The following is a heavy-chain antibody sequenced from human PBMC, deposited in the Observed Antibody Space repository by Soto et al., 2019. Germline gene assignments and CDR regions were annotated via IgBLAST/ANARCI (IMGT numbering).Heavy chain of an antibody. Sequence: GGSLRLSCAASGFTFSSYGMHWVRQAPGKGLEWVAVIWYDGSNKYYADSVKGRFTISRDNSKNTLYLQMNSLRAEDTAVYYCASLRGYYDSSGYSETDYWGQGTLVTVSS. CDR1: GFTFSSYG. V-gene: IGHV3-33*01. D-gene: IGHD3-22*01. J-gene: IGHJ4*02. CDR2: IWYDGSNK. CDR3: ASLRGYYDSSGYSETDY.